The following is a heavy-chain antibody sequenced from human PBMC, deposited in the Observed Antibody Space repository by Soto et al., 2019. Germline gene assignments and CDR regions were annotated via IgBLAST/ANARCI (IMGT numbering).Heavy chain of an antibody. D-gene: IGHD2-21*02. CDR2: ISAYNCNT. J-gene: IGHJ5*02. Sequence: QVQLVQSGAEVKKPGASVKVSCKASGYTFTSYGISWVRQAPGQGLEWMGWISAYNCNTNYAQKLQGRVTMPTDTSTSTAYMELRSLRSDDTAVYYCARGPPNIVVVTIRFDPWGQGTLVTVSS. CDR3: ARGPPNIVVVTIRFDP. V-gene: IGHV1-18*01. CDR1: GYTFTSYG.